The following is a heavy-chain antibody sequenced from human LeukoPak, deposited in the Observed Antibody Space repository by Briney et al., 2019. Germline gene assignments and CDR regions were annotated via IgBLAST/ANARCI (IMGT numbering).Heavy chain of an antibody. CDR1: GSTFSSYW. CDR3: ARAVAENWFDP. V-gene: IGHV3-7*01. CDR2: IKQDGSDK. D-gene: IGHD6-19*01. Sequence: GGSLRLSCAASGSTFSSYWMSWVRQAPGKGLEWVANIKQDGSDKYYVDSVKGRFTISRDNAKNSVYLQMNSLRAEDTALYYCARAVAENWFDPWGQGTLVTVSS. J-gene: IGHJ5*02.